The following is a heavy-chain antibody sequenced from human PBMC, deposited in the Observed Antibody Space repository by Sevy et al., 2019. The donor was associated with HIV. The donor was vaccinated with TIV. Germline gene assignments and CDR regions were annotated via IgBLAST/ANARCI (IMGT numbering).Heavy chain of an antibody. CDR3: ARVTSDSSSWYRYNWFDP. J-gene: IGHJ5*02. Sequence: GGSLRLSCAASGFTFSSYSMNWVRQAPGKGLEWVSSISSSSSYIYYEDSVKGEFTIARDNAKNSQYLQMNSLRAKDTAVYYCARVTSDSSSWYRYNWFDPWGQGTLVTVSS. V-gene: IGHV3-21*01. CDR2: ISSSSSYI. D-gene: IGHD6-13*01. CDR1: GFTFSSYS.